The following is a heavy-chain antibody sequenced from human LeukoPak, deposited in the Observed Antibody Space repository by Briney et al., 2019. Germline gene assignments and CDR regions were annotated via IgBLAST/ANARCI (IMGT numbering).Heavy chain of an antibody. J-gene: IGHJ4*02. CDR1: GDTFSSYA. D-gene: IGHD6-19*01. Sequence: SVKDSCKASGDTFSSYATSWVRRAPGQGLEWMGRIIPILGIANYAQKFQGRVTITADKSTSTAYVELSSLRSEDTAVYYCARAQSGYSRGWCHYWGQGTLVTVSS. V-gene: IGHV1-69*04. CDR3: ARAQSGYSRGWCHY. CDR2: IIPILGIA.